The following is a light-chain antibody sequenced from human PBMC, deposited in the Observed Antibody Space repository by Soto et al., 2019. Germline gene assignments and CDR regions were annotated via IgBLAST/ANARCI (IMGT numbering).Light chain of an antibody. CDR2: EAS. CDR1: QSVSTT. CDR3: QQYNNWPSA. V-gene: IGKV3-15*01. Sequence: EIVMTQSPATLSVSPGERVTHSCRASQSVSTTLAWYQQKPGQAPRLLIYEASTRATGIPARFSGSGSGTEFTLTISSLQSEDSAPYYCQQYNNWPSAFGGGTKVEIK. J-gene: IGKJ4*01.